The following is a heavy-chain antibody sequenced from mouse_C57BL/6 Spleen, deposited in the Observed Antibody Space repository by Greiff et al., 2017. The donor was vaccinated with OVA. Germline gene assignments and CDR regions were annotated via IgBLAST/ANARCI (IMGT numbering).Heavy chain of an antibody. Sequence: EVQLVESGGGLVQPKGSLKLSCAASGFTFNTYAMHWVRQAPGKGLEWVARIRSKSSNYATYYADSVKDRFTISRDDSQSMLYLQMNNLKTEDTAMYYCVREPDDYGSSYVGYAMDYWGQGTSVTVSS. D-gene: IGHD1-1*01. CDR2: IRSKSSNYAT. V-gene: IGHV10-3*01. CDR3: VREPDDYGSSYVGYAMDY. J-gene: IGHJ4*01. CDR1: GFTFNTYA.